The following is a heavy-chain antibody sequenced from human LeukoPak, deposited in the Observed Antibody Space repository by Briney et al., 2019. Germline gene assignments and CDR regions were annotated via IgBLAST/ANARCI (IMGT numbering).Heavy chain of an antibody. CDR2: ISSSSSYI. D-gene: IGHD3-10*01. CDR3: AKDQVTMVRGVIISPPVDFDY. Sequence: PGGSLRLSCAASGFTFSSYSMNWVRQAPGKGLEWVSSISSSSSYIYYADSVKGRFTISRDNSKNTLYLQMNSLRAEDTAVYYCAKDQVTMVRGVIISPPVDFDYWGQGTLVTVSS. J-gene: IGHJ4*02. V-gene: IGHV3-21*04. CDR1: GFTFSSYS.